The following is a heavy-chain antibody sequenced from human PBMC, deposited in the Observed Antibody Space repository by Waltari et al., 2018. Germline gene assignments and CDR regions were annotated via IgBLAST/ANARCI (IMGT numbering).Heavy chain of an antibody. CDR1: GYSLTESA. Sequence: QVQLVQSGAEVQKPGASVKVSCRVSGYSLTESALHGVRQAPGKGLEWLGGVDPEYGEAVYAQEFQGRVTMTEDTSKDTAYMELSSLTYEDTAVYYCTRDRVGYCSGGTCYSRWFDPWGQGTLVTVSS. D-gene: IGHD2-15*01. CDR2: VDPEYGEA. CDR3: TRDRVGYCSGGTCYSRWFDP. V-gene: IGHV1-24*01. J-gene: IGHJ5*02.